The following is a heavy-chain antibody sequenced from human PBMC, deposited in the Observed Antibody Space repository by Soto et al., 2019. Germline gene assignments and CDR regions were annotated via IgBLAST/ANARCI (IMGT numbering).Heavy chain of an antibody. Sequence: ASVKVSCKASGYTFTSYYMHWVRQAPGQGLEWMGIVNPSGGNTNFAQKFQGRVTMTRDTSINTVYMELNSLKSDDKAVYYCARENMGDGDFDYWGQGTLVTVSS. CDR2: VNPSGGNT. V-gene: IGHV1-46*01. CDR1: GYTFTSYY. J-gene: IGHJ4*02. CDR3: ARENMGDGDFDY. D-gene: IGHD2-21*02.